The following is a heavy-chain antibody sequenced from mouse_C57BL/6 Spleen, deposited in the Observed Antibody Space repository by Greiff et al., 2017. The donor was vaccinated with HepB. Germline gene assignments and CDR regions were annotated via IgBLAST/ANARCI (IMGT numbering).Heavy chain of an antibody. D-gene: IGHD4-1*02. V-gene: IGHV5-4*03. CDR1: GFTFSSYA. J-gene: IGHJ2*01. CDR2: ISDGGSYT. Sequence: EVKLMESGGGLVKPGGSLKLSCAASGFTFSSYAMSWVRQTPEKRLEWVATISDGGSYTYYPDNVKGRCTISRDNAKNNLYLQMSHLKSEDTAMYYCARVLNWDGDYFDYWGQGTTLTVSS. CDR3: ARVLNWDGDYFDY.